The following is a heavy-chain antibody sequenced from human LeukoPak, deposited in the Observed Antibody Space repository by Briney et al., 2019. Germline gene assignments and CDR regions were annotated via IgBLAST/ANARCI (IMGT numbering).Heavy chain of an antibody. Sequence: GGSLRLSCAASGFTFSTYAMSWARQAPGKGLEWVSAISGDGGGTEYADAVKGRFTISRDNSKNTMYLEMDSLRAEVTAVYYCAQCSTTCYSNYFDPWGQGTLVTVSS. CDR1: GFTFSTYA. J-gene: IGHJ5*02. D-gene: IGHD2-2*01. CDR2: ISGDGGGT. CDR3: AQCSTTCYSNYFDP. V-gene: IGHV3-23*01.